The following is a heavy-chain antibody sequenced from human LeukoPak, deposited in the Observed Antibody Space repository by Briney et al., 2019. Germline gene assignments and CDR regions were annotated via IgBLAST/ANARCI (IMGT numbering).Heavy chain of an antibody. CDR2: ITPFNGNT. CDR1: GYTFTYRY. Sequence: AASVKVSCKASGYTFTYRYLHWVRQAPGQALEWMGWITPFNGNTNYAQKFQDRVTITRDRSMSTAYMELSSLRSEDTAVYYCARGGLLLGYCSSTSCPDAFDIWGQGTMVTVSS. V-gene: IGHV1-45*02. D-gene: IGHD2-2*01. CDR3: ARGGLLLGYCSSTSCPDAFDI. J-gene: IGHJ3*02.